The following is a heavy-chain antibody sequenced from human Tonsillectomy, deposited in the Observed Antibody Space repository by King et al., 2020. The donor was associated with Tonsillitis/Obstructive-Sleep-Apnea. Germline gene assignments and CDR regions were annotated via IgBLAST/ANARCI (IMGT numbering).Heavy chain of an antibody. CDR3: ARAHIAVAGTVYYFDY. Sequence: VQLQQWGAGLLKPSETLSLTCAVYGGSFSGYYWSWIRQPPGKGLEWIGEINHSGSTNYNPSLKSRVTISVDTSKNQFSLKLSSVTAADTAVYYCARAHIAVAGTVYYFDYWGQGTLVTVSS. D-gene: IGHD6-19*01. CDR1: GGSFSGYY. CDR2: INHSGST. V-gene: IGHV4-34*01. J-gene: IGHJ4*02.